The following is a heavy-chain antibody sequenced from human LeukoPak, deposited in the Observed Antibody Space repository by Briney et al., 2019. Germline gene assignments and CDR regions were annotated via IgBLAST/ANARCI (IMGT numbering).Heavy chain of an antibody. Sequence: PGGSLRLSCAASGFTFDSYAVSWAPQAPGKGLEWVSLISITGADTYYADSVEGRFTVSRDNSKNMIYLQMNSLRAEDTAVYYCAKSRNAYYFAMAVWGLGTTVTVSS. J-gene: IGHJ6*02. V-gene: IGHV3-23*01. D-gene: IGHD1-1*01. CDR3: AKSRNAYYFAMAV. CDR1: GFTFDSYA. CDR2: ISITGADT.